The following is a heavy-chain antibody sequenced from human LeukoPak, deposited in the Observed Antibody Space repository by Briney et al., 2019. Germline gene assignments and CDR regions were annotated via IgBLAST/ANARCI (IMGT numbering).Heavy chain of an antibody. CDR1: GGTFSSYA. CDR2: IIPIFGTA. D-gene: IGHD3-9*01. J-gene: IGHJ6*03. CDR3: ARGRYLDWLSAYYYYMDV. Sequence: ASVKVSCKASGGTFSSYAISWVRQAPGQGLEWMGGIIPIFGTANYAQKFQGRVTITADESTSTAYMELSSLRSEDTAVYYCARGRYLDWLSAYYYYMDVWGKGTTVTISS. V-gene: IGHV1-69*13.